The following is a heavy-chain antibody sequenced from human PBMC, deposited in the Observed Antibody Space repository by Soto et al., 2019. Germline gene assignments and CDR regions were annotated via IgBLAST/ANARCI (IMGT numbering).Heavy chain of an antibody. J-gene: IGHJ4*02. D-gene: IGHD3-22*01. CDR2: ITATGDRT. CDR3: ATMNGYFEY. CDR1: GFRFSGYS. Sequence: HGGSLRLSSSDSGFRFSGYSMIWVRQTPGKGLEWVAAITATGDRTYYADSVTGRFTISRDNSKKTHYLQMTSLRAEDTAMYYCATMNGYFEYWGQGTPVTVSS. V-gene: IGHV3-23*01.